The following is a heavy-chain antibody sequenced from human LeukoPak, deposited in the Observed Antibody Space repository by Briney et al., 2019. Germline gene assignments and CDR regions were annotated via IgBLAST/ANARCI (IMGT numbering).Heavy chain of an antibody. CDR1: GGSLSGYY. J-gene: IGHJ4*02. V-gene: IGHV4-34*01. D-gene: IGHD4-23*01. Sequence: SETLFLTCAVYGGSLSGYYWSWIRQPPGKGLEWIGEINHSGSTNYNPSLKSRVTISVDTSKNQFSLKLSSVTAADTAVYYCARGDYGGNSGYWGQGTLVTVSS. CDR3: ARGDYGGNSGY. CDR2: INHSGST.